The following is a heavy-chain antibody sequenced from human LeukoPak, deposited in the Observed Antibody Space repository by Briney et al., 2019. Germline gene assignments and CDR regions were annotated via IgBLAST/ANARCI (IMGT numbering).Heavy chain of an antibody. CDR2: ISYDGSNK. Sequence: GGSLRLSCAASGFTFSSYAMHWVRQAPGKGLEWVAVISYDGSNKYYADSVKGRFTISRDNSKNTLYLQMNSLRAEDTAVYYCAREVGYSYGYWFDPWGQGTLVTVSS. CDR1: GFTFSSYA. V-gene: IGHV3-30*01. J-gene: IGHJ5*02. CDR3: AREVGYSYGYWFDP. D-gene: IGHD5-18*01.